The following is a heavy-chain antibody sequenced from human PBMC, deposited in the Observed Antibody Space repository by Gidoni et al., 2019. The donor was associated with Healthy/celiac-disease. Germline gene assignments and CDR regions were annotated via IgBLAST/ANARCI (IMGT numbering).Heavy chain of an antibody. CDR3: ARAPLRFLEWSLLL. CDR2: INPNSGGT. D-gene: IGHD3-3*01. J-gene: IGHJ4*02. Sequence: QVQLVQSGAEVKKPGASVKVSCKASGYTFTGYYMHWVRQAPGQGLEWMGWINPNSGGTNYAQKVQGRVTMTRDTSISTAYMELSRLRSDDTAVYYCARAPLRFLEWSLLLWGQGTLVTVSS. V-gene: IGHV1-2*02. CDR1: GYTFTGYY.